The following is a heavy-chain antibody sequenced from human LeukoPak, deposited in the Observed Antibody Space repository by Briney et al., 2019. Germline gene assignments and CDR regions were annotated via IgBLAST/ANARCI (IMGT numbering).Heavy chain of an antibody. J-gene: IGHJ3*02. D-gene: IGHD3-22*01. CDR1: GGSISSSSYY. V-gene: IGHV4-39*01. Sequence: SETLSFTCTVSGGSISSSSYYWGWIRQPPGKGLEWIGSIYYSGSTYYNPSLKSRVTISVDTSKNQFSLKLSSVTAADTAVYYCARRGGGSSGYYPHGAFDIWGQGTMVPVSS. CDR3: ARRGGGSSGYYPHGAFDI. CDR2: IYYSGST.